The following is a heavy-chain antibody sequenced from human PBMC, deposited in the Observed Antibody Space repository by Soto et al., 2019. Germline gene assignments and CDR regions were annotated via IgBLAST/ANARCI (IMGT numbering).Heavy chain of an antibody. CDR1: GGSISSSSYY. Sequence: QLQLQESGPGLVKPSETLSLTCTVSGGSISSSSYYWGWIRQPPGKGLEWIGSIYYSGSTYYNPSLKSRVTISVDTSKNQFSLKLSSVTAADTAVSYCARNEGPARAWFDPWGQGTLVTVSS. V-gene: IGHV4-39*01. CDR3: ARNEGPARAWFDP. D-gene: IGHD6-6*01. J-gene: IGHJ5*02. CDR2: IYYSGST.